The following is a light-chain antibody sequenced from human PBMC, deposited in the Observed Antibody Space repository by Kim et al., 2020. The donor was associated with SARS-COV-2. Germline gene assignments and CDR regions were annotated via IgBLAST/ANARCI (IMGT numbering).Light chain of an antibody. CDR2: GAS. CDR1: QSVISSY. Sequence: EIVLTQSPGTLSLSPGERATLSCRASQSVISSYLAWYQQKPGQAPRLLIYGASNRATGIPDRFSGSWSGTDFTLTISRLEPEDFAMYYCQQYGGWTFGQGTKLEI. J-gene: IGKJ1*01. CDR3: QQYGGWT. V-gene: IGKV3-20*01.